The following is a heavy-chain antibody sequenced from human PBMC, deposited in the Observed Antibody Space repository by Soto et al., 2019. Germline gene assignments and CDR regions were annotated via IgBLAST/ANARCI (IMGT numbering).Heavy chain of an antibody. J-gene: IGHJ4*02. CDR1: GGTFSSYT. CDR2: IIPILGIA. CDR3: ARTAVGPYYFDY. Sequence: QVQLVQSGAEVKKPGSSVKVSCKASGGTFSSYTISWVRQAPGQGRESMGRIIPILGIANYAQKFQGRVTITADKATSTAYMELSSLRSEDTAVYYCARTAVGPYYFDYWGQGTLVTVSS. V-gene: IGHV1-69*02.